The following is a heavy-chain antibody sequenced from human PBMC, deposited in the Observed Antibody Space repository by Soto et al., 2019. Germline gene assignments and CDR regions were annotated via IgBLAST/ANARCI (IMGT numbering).Heavy chain of an antibody. CDR1: GFTFSSYA. D-gene: IGHD6-19*01. Sequence: EVQLLESGGGLVQPGGSLRLSCAASGFTFSSYAMSWVRQAPGKGLEWVSAISGSGGSTYYADSVKGRFTISRDNSKNTLYLQMNSLRAEDTAVYYGAKGRRSSGWSLGFDPWGQGTLVTVSS. CDR3: AKGRRSSGWSLGFDP. CDR2: ISGSGGST. V-gene: IGHV3-23*01. J-gene: IGHJ5*02.